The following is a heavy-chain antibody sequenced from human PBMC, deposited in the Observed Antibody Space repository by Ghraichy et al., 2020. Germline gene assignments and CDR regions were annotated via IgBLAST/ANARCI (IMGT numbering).Heavy chain of an antibody. CDR1: GYTLTSYY. CDR3: AREGGEPYEFWSGFLIPAAGHDACDI. D-gene: IGHD3-3*01. J-gene: IGHJ3*02. V-gene: IGHV1-46*01. CDR2: IKPSADST. Sequence: ASVKVSCKASGYTLTSYYIHWVRQAPGQGLEWMGIIKPSADSTTYAQKFQGRLTMTRDTSTSTVYMELSSLRSEDTAVYYCAREGGEPYEFWSGFLIPAAGHDACDIWGQGTLVTVSS.